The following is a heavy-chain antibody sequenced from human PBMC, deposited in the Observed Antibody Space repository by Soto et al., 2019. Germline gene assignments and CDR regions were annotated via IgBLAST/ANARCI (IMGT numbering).Heavy chain of an antibody. V-gene: IGHV4-59*01. D-gene: IGHD2-15*01. CDR2: IYYSGST. J-gene: IGHJ4*02. CDR3: AREGYCSGGSCYGTRLDY. Sequence: SETLSLTCTVSGGSIGSYYWSWVRQPPGKGLEWIGYIYYSGSTNYNPSLKSRVTISVDTSKNQFSLKLSSVTAADTAVYYCAREGYCSGGSCYGTRLDYWGKGTLVTVSS. CDR1: GGSIGSYY.